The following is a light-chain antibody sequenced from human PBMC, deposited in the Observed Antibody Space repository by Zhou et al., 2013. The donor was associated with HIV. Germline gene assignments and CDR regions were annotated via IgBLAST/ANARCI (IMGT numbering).Light chain of an antibody. CDR3: SSYTNSNSEV. CDR2: DVS. CDR1: TSDVGGYNY. Sequence: QSALTQPASVSGSPGQSITISCTGTTSDVGGYNYVSWYQQHPGKAPKLMIHDVSKRPSGVSNRFSGSKSGNTASLTISGLQAEDEADYYCSSYTNSNSEVFGGGTKLTV. V-gene: IGLV2-14*01. J-gene: IGLJ3*02.